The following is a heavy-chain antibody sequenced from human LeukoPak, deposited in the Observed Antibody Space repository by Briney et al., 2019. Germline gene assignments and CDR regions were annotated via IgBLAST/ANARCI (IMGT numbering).Heavy chain of an antibody. J-gene: IGHJ4*02. CDR2: INSDGSST. V-gene: IGHV3-74*01. Sequence: GGSLRLSCAASGFTFSSYWMHWVRQAPGKGLVWVSRINSDGSSTSYADSVKGRFTISRDNAKNTLYLQMNSLRAEDTAVYYCASPDKSGSYAEFNGLDYWGQGTLVTVSS. CDR1: GFTFSSYW. D-gene: IGHD1-26*01. CDR3: ASPDKSGSYAEFNGLDY.